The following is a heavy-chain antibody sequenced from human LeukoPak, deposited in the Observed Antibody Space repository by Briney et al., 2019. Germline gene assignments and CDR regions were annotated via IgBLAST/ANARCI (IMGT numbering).Heavy chain of an antibody. J-gene: IGHJ4*02. CDR2: IYYSGST. CDR3: ARQFLGVWGYIDY. CDR1: GGSISSSSYY. V-gene: IGHV4-39*01. Sequence: PSETLSLTCTVSGGSISSSSYYWGWIRQPPGKGLEWIGSIYYSGSTYYNPSLKSRVTISVDTSKNQFSLKLSSVTAADTAVYYCARQFLGVWGYIDYWGQGTLVTVSS. D-gene: IGHD7-27*01.